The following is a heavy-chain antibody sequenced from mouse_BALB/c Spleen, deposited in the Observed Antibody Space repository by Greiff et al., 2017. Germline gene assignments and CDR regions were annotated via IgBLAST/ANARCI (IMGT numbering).Heavy chain of an antibody. J-gene: IGHJ4*01. CDR3: ARRRYYGSSLYAMDY. D-gene: IGHD1-1*01. CDR2: ISSGGSYT. V-gene: IGHV5-9-4*01. CDR1: GFTFSSYA. Sequence: EVHLVESGAGLVKPGGSLKLSCAASGFTFSSYAMSWVRQSPEKRLVWVAEISSGGSYTYYPDTVTGRFTISRDNAKNTLYLEMSSLRSEDTAMYYCARRRYYGSSLYAMDYWGQGTSVTVSS.